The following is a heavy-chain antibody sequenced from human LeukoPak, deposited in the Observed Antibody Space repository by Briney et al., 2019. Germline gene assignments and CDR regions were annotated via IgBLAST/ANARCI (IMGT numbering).Heavy chain of an antibody. CDR3: ARRRRGGSSSSNYYYYYYMDV. CDR2: INWNGGST. V-gene: IGHV3-20*04. D-gene: IGHD6-6*01. J-gene: IGHJ6*03. Sequence: GGSLRLSCAASGFTFDDYGMSWVRQAPGKGLEWVSGINWNGGSTGYADSVKGRFTISRDNAKNSLYLQMNSLRAEDTALYYCARRRRGGSSSSNYYYYYYMDVWGKGTTVTVSS. CDR1: GFTFDDYG.